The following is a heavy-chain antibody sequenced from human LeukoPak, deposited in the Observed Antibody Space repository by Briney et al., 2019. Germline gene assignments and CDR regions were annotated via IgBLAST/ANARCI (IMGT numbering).Heavy chain of an antibody. V-gene: IGHV3-66*02. CDR1: GFTLSSNY. Sequence: GGSLRLSCADSGFTLSSNYMSWVRQAPGKGLEGVSVIYSGGSTYYTESVTGRFTISRDNSKNTLYLQMNSLRAEDTAVYYCARDSLTVHAFDFWGQGTMVTVSS. J-gene: IGHJ3*01. D-gene: IGHD3-22*01. CDR2: IYSGGST. CDR3: ARDSLTVHAFDF.